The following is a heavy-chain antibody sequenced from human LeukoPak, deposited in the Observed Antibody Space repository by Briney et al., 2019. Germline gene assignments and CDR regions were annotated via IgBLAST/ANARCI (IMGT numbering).Heavy chain of an antibody. D-gene: IGHD1-26*01. Sequence: GGSLRLSCAASGFTFSSYSMNWVRQAPGKGLEWVSSISSSSSYIYYADSVKGRFTISRDNAKNSLYLQMNSLRAEGTAVYYCARSAGGSSSMAYYFDYWGQGTLVTVSS. V-gene: IGHV3-21*01. CDR3: ARSAGGSSSMAYYFDY. CDR2: ISSSSSYI. J-gene: IGHJ4*02. CDR1: GFTFSSYS.